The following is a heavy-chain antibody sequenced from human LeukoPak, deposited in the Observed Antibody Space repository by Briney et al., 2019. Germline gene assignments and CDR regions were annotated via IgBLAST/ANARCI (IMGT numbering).Heavy chain of an antibody. J-gene: IGHJ6*04. Sequence: GGSLRLSCAASGFTFSSYSMNSVRQAPGKGLERVSSISSSSNYISYADSVKDRFTISRDNAKNSLYLQMNSLRAEDTAVYYCSGYYGMDVWGKGTTVTVSS. CDR3: SGYYGMDV. V-gene: IGHV3-21*01. CDR2: ISSSSNYI. CDR1: GFTFSSYS.